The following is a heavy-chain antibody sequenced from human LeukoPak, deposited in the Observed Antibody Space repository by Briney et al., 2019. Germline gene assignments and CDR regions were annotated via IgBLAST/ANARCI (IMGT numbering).Heavy chain of an antibody. D-gene: IGHD3-3*01. Sequence: GGSLRLSCAASGFNFYTYNMNWVRHAPGQGLVWVSRIKGDGISTNYADSVKGRFTISRDIAKNTLYLQMNSLRAEDTGVYYCAKDHYWSIDYWGRGTLVTVSS. CDR3: AKDHYWSIDY. CDR1: GFNFYTYN. CDR2: IKGDGIST. V-gene: IGHV3-74*01. J-gene: IGHJ4*02.